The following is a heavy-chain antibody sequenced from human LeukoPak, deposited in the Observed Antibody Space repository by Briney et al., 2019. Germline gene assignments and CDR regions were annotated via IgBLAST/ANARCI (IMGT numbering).Heavy chain of an antibody. J-gene: IGHJ4*02. CDR3: ARAPSRRYEGDGYFDY. CDR2: IYYSGST. D-gene: IGHD3-16*01. Sequence: SETLSLTCTVSGGSISSYYWSWIRQPPGKGLEWIGYIYYSGSTNYKPSLKSRVTISVDTSKNQFSLKLSSVTAADTAVYYCARAPSRRYEGDGYFDYWGQGTLVTVSS. CDR1: GGSISSYY. V-gene: IGHV4-59*01.